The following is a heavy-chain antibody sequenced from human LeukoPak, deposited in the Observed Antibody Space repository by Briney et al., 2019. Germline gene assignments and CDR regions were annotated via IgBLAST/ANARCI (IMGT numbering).Heavy chain of an antibody. Sequence: SVKVSCKASGGTFSSYAISWVRPAPGQGLEWMGGIIPIFGTANYAQKFQGRVTITADESTSTAYMELSSLRSEDTAVYYCARDQVRYDFWSGYYWGGEYYYYYMDVWGKGTTVTVSS. V-gene: IGHV1-69*01. CDR1: GGTFSSYA. J-gene: IGHJ6*03. D-gene: IGHD3-3*01. CDR2: IIPIFGTA. CDR3: ARDQVRYDFWSGYYWGGEYYYYYMDV.